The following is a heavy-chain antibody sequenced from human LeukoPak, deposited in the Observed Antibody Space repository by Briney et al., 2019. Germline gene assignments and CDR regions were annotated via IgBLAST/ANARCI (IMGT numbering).Heavy chain of an antibody. D-gene: IGHD3-22*01. CDR2: IKQDGSEK. CDR1: GGSFSGYY. CDR3: ASAWHLGIVVVMLDY. Sequence: ETLSLTCAVYGGSFSGYYWSWVRQAPGKGLEWVANIKQDGSEKNYVDSVKGRFIISRDNAKNSLYLQMNSLRAEDTAVYCCASAWHLGIVVVMLDYWGQGTLVTVSS. J-gene: IGHJ4*02. V-gene: IGHV3-7*01.